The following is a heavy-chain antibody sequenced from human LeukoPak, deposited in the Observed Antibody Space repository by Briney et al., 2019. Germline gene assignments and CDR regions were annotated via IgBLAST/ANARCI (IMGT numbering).Heavy chain of an antibody. V-gene: IGHV4-4*07. Sequence: SETLSLTCTVSGGSISNYYLSWIRQPAGKGLEWIGRIYSRVTTYNPSLKSRVTMSADTSRNHVSLTLNSVTAADTAVYYCARNSGTTGEVKFDPWGQGTLVTVSS. CDR2: IYSRVT. J-gene: IGHJ5*02. CDR1: GGSISNYY. D-gene: IGHD3-10*01. CDR3: ARNSGTTGEVKFDP.